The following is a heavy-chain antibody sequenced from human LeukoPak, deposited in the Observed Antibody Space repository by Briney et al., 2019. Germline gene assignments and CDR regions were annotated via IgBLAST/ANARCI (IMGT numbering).Heavy chain of an antibody. D-gene: IGHD6-6*01. V-gene: IGHV1-8*01. CDR2: MNPNSGNT. CDR1: GYTFTSYD. Sequence: ASXKVSCKASGYTFTSYDINWVRQATGQGREWMGWMNPNSGNTGYAQKFQGRVTMTRNTSISTAYMELSSLRSEDTAVYYCAREGSIAARRYYYYYMDVWGKGTTVTVSS. J-gene: IGHJ6*03. CDR3: AREGSIAARRYYYYYMDV.